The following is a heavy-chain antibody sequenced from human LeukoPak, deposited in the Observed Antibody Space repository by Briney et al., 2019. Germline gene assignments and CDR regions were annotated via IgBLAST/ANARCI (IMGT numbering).Heavy chain of an antibody. V-gene: IGHV3-21*06. Sequence: GGSLLLSCAASGFIFSGHTMNWVRPAPGRGLEWVSSISTSSTYIYYAGSGEGRFTISRDNPKNSLFLQMNSLRAEDTAIYYCVRKMKTGSSSGDYDYWGQGTLVTVSS. J-gene: IGHJ4*02. CDR2: ISTSSTYI. D-gene: IGHD1-1*01. CDR3: VRKMKTGSSSGDYDY. CDR1: GFIFSGHT.